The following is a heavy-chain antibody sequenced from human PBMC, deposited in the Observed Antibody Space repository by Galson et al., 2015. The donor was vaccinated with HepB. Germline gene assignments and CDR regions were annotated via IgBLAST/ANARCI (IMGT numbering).Heavy chain of an antibody. J-gene: IGHJ4*02. D-gene: IGHD3-9*01. CDR1: GFTFSSYA. CDR2: ISYDGSNK. V-gene: IGHV3-30*04. Sequence: SLRLSCAASGFTFSSYAMHWVRQAPGKGLEWVAVISYDGSNKYYADSVKGRFTISRDNSKNTLYLQMNSLRAEDTAVYYCARRGGYDILTGLDYWGQGTLVTVSS. CDR3: ARRGGYDILTGLDY.